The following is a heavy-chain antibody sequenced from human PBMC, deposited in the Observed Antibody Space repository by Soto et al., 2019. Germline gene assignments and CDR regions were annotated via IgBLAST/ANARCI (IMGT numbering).Heavy chain of an antibody. CDR1: GFTFSSAW. CDR2: SKSKADGGTI. Sequence: PGGSLRLSCAASGFTFSSAWMNWVRQAPGKGLEWVARSKSKADGGTIDYAAPVKGRFTISRDDSKNTLYLQMSSLKAEDTAVYYCTAVVPEWLPQIDYWGQGIQVTVS. D-gene: IGHD3-3*01. V-gene: IGHV3-15*07. CDR3: TAVVPEWLPQIDY. J-gene: IGHJ4*02.